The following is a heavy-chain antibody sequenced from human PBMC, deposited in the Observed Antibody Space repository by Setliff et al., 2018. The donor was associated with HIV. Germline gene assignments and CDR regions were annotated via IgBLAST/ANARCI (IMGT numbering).Heavy chain of an antibody. V-gene: IGHV4-39*01. J-gene: IGHJ4*02. Sequence: SETLSLTCTVSRGSIRSSTYYWGWIRQPPGKGLEWIGTIYHSGRTDYNPSLNSRATVSVDTSKNQLSLKLTSVTAADTAVYYCARQVPFSCSGTGCFDDYWGQGTLVTVSS. D-gene: IGHD2-2*01. CDR1: RGSIRSSTYY. CDR2: IYHSGRT. CDR3: ARQVPFSCSGTGCFDDY.